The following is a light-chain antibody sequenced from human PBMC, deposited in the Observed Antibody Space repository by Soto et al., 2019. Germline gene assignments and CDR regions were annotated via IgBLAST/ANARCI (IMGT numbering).Light chain of an antibody. CDR3: SSYAGSNTYVV. Sequence: QSALTQPPSASGSPGQSVTISCTGTSSDLGSYNYVSWYQQHPGKAPKLIIYEVTKRPSGVPDRFSGSKSAYTASLTVSGLQAEDEADYYCSSYAGSNTYVVFGGGTKLTVL. J-gene: IGLJ2*01. CDR1: SSDLGSYNY. V-gene: IGLV2-8*01. CDR2: EVT.